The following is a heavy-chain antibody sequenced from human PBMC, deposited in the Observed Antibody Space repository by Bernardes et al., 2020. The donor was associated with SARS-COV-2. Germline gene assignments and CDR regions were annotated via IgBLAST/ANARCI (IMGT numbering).Heavy chain of an antibody. D-gene: IGHD3-9*01. CDR3: AEQILAGYYTGY. CDR2: ISGNGGTP. Sequence: PVKGLEWVSTISGNGGTPYYADAVKCRLRISRDNSRNTLYLQMRRRRAEDTAVYYCAEQILAGYYTGYWGQGNPVTVYS. V-gene: IGHV3-23*01. J-gene: IGHJ4*02.